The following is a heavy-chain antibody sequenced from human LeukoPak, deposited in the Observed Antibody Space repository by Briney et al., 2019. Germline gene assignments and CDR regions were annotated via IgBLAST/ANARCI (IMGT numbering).Heavy chain of an antibody. D-gene: IGHD6-19*01. Sequence: GGSLRLSCTGSGFTFSSFAMSWFRQAPGKGLEWVSGVRSSSSDPYYADSVKGRFTLSRDNSKNTLFLQLNSLRAEDTAVYYCAKAEYSSVWFFDFWGQGTLVTVSS. CDR2: VRSSSSDP. CDR3: AKAEYSSVWFFDF. J-gene: IGHJ4*02. CDR1: GFTFSSFA. V-gene: IGHV3-23*01.